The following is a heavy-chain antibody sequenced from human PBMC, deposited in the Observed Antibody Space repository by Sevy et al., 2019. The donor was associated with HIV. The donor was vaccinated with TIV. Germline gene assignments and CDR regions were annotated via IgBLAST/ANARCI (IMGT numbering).Heavy chain of an antibody. D-gene: IGHD2-15*01. CDR3: AKDLVYCSGGSCSPYGAFDI. J-gene: IGHJ3*02. Sequence: GGCLRLSCAASGFTFSSYAMSWVRQAPGKGLEWVSGISGSADNTYFSDSVKGRFTISSDNSKNTLYLIMNRLRAEDTAVYYCAKDLVYCSGGSCSPYGAFDIWGQGTMVTVSS. V-gene: IGHV3-23*01. CDR2: ISGSADNT. CDR1: GFTFSSYA.